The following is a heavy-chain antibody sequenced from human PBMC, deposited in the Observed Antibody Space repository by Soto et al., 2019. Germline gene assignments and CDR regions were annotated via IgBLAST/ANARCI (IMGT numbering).Heavy chain of an antibody. CDR1: GYTFTSYD. CDR3: ARYIYGSAWGYYYYYMDV. Sequence: ASVKVSCKASGYTFTSYDINWVRQATGQGLEWMGWMNPNSGNTGYAQKFQGRVTMTRNTSISTAYMELSSLRSEDTAVYYCARYIYGSAWGYYYYYMDVWGKGTTVTVSS. V-gene: IGHV1-8*01. D-gene: IGHD3-10*01. CDR2: MNPNSGNT. J-gene: IGHJ6*03.